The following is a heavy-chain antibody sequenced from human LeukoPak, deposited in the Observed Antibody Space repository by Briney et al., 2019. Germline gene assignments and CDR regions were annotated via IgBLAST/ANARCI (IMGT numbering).Heavy chain of an antibody. CDR2: ISGNGGST. D-gene: IGHD3-9*01. CDR1: GFTFTNHA. Sequence: PGGSLRLSCAASGFTFTNHAMQWVRQAPGKGLEYVSAISGNGGSTYYANSVKGRFTISRDNSKNTVYLQMDNLRAEDMAVYYCARAGVIRYVAWLINYYMDVWGKGTTVTVSS. V-gene: IGHV3-64*01. J-gene: IGHJ6*03. CDR3: ARAGVIRYVAWLINYYMDV.